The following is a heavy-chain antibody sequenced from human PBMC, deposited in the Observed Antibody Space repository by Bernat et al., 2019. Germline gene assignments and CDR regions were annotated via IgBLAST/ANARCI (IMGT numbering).Heavy chain of an antibody. V-gene: IGHV3-9*01. CDR1: GFTFDDYA. Sequence: EVQLVESGGDLVQPGRSLRLSCAASGFTFDDYAMHWVRQAPGKGLEWVSGISWNSGNIGYADSVQGRFTISRDTAKNSLNLQMNSLRAEDTALYYCAKDIAGDYYDACAFDIWGQGTMVTVSS. D-gene: IGHD4-17*01. J-gene: IGHJ3*02. CDR2: ISWNSGNI. CDR3: AKDIAGDYYDACAFDI.